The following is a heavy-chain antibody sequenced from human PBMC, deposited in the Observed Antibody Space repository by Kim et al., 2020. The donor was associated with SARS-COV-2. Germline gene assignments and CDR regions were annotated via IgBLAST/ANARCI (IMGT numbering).Heavy chain of an antibody. Sequence: ASVKVSCKASGYTFINYYFHWVRQAPGQGLEWMGIVNPGDGDTSYTQKFHGRVTMTRDTSTSTVFMELGSLTSEDTAVYYCVGERARAQYFDLWGRGTLVTVSS. CDR3: VGERARAQYFDL. CDR2: VNPGDGDT. V-gene: IGHV1-46*01. J-gene: IGHJ2*01. CDR1: GYTFINYY.